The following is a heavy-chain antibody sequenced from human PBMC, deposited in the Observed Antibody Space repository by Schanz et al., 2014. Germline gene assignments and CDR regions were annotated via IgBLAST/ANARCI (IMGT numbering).Heavy chain of an antibody. D-gene: IGHD3-10*01. CDR3: ARALFGSGHGDV. V-gene: IGHV1-2*06. CDR1: GRTFIVYH. CDR2: ISPNSGGT. Sequence: QVHLEQSGAEVKKPGASMKVSCKASGRTFIVYHVLHWVRQAPGQGLEWMGRISPNSGGTNYAQKFQGRVTMTRDTSISTAYMELSRLKSDDTAVYYCARALFGSGHGDVWGQGTTVTVSS. J-gene: IGHJ6*02.